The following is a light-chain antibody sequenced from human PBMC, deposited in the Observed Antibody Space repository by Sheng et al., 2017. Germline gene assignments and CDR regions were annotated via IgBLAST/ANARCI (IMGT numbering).Light chain of an antibody. CDR1: QSISTW. CDR2: KAS. J-gene: IGKJ2*01. CDR3: QHYGRSYT. V-gene: IGKV1-5*03. Sequence: DIQMTQSPSTLSASVGDTVTITCRASQSISTWVAWYQQKPGKAPKLLIYKASNLETGVPSRFSGSGSGTDFALSIYFLQPDDFATYYCQHYGRSYTFGQGTRLEI.